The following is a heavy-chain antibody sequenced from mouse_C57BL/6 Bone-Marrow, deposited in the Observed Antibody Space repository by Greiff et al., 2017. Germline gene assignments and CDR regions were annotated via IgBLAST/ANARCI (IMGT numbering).Heavy chain of an antibody. CDR1: GFNIKDDY. D-gene: IGHD2-3*01. CDR2: IDPDNGDT. Sequence: EVKLVESGAELVRPGASVKLSCTASGFNIKDDYMHWVKQRPEQGLEWIGWIDPDNGDTDYAAKFQGKATMTADTSSNTAYLQLSSLTSEDTAVYYCTTGGYYACYAMDYWGQGTSVTVSA. V-gene: IGHV14-4*01. CDR3: TTGGYYACYAMDY. J-gene: IGHJ4*01.